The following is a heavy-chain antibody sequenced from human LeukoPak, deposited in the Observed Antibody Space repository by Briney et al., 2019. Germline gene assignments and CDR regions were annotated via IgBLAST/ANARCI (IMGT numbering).Heavy chain of an antibody. D-gene: IGHD5-12*01. Sequence: GGSLRLSCAASGFTFSKYWLHWVRQPPGRGLVWLARINPDDKSTSYADSVRGRFTISRDNSKNSLSLEMNSLRTEDTALYYCAKDSNTGGYSFGSWGQGTLVTVTS. CDR1: GFTFSKYW. V-gene: IGHV3-74*01. CDR3: AKDSNTGGYSFGS. J-gene: IGHJ4*02. CDR2: INPDDKST.